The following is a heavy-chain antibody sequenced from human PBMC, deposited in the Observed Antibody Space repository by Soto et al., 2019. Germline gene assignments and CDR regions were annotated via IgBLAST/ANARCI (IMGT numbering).Heavy chain of an antibody. CDR1: GASISGFY. Sequence: QVQLQESGPGLVKPSETLSLTCTVSGASISGFYWSWIRKSAGKGLEWIGRIYATGTTDYNPSLKSRVMMSVDTSKEQFSPKLRSVTAADTAVYYCVRDGTKTLRDWFDPWGQGISVTVSS. V-gene: IGHV4-4*07. J-gene: IGHJ5*02. D-gene: IGHD1-1*01. CDR2: IYATGTT. CDR3: VRDGTKTLRDWFDP.